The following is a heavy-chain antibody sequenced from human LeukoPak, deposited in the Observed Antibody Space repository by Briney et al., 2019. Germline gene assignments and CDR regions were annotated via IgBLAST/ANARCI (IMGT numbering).Heavy chain of an antibody. J-gene: IGHJ4*02. CDR1: GFTFRSYE. D-gene: IGHD3-10*01. CDR2: ISSSGSTI. Sequence: PGGSLRLSCAASGFTFRSYEMNWVRQAPGKGLEWVSYISSSGSTIYYADSVKGRFTIPRDSAKNSLYLQMNSLRAEDTAVYYCARPLWFGDTGDYWGQGTLVTVSS. CDR3: ARPLWFGDTGDY. V-gene: IGHV3-48*03.